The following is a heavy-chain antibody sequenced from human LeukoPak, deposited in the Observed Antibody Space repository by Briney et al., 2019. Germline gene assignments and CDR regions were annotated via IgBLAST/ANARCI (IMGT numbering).Heavy chain of an antibody. J-gene: IGHJ4*02. V-gene: IGHV3-30*18. CDR1: GFTFSNYD. Sequence: PGGSLRLSCAASGFTFSNYDMHWVRQAPGKGLEWVAVISYDGTNKYYPDSVKGRFTISRDNSKNTLHLQMNSLRAEDTAVYYCAKDDRGNEAPFDYWGQGTLVTVSS. CDR3: AKDDRGNEAPFDY. CDR2: ISYDGTNK.